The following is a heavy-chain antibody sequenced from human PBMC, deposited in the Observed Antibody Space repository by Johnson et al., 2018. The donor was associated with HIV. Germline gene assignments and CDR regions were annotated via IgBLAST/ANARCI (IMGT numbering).Heavy chain of an antibody. Sequence: VQLVESGGGLVQPGRSLRLSCAASGVKSRNSAMSWVRQAPGKGLEWVSVISGSGENSYYADSVRGRLTISRDNAKNSLYLQMNSLRAVDTAGYYCARDRIAARLWAFDIWGQGTMVTVSS. D-gene: IGHD6-6*01. CDR1: GVKSRNSA. J-gene: IGHJ3*02. CDR3: ARDRIAARLWAFDI. CDR2: ISGSGENS. V-gene: IGHV3-23*04.